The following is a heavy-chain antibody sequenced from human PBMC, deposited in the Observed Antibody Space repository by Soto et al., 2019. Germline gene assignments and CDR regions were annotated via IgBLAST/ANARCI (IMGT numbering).Heavy chain of an antibody. Sequence: QLQLQESGPGLVKPSETLSLTCTVSGGSISSSSYYWGWIRQPPGKGLEWIGSIYYSGSTYYNPSLKSRVTISVDTSKNQFSLKLSSVTAADTAVYYCARRYALHLYCGGDCYSAAFDIWGQGTMVTVSS. V-gene: IGHV4-39*01. J-gene: IGHJ3*02. CDR3: ARRYALHLYCGGDCYSAAFDI. D-gene: IGHD2-21*02. CDR2: IYYSGST. CDR1: GGSISSSSYY.